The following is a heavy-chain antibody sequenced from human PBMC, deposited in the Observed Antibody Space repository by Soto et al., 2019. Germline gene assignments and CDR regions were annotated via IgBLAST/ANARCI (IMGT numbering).Heavy chain of an antibody. CDR2: IYYSGST. Sequence: SETLSLTCTVSGGNISSYYWSWIRQPPGKGLEWIGYIYYSGSTNYNPSLKSRVTISVDTSKNQFSLKLSSVTAADTAVYYCARELEDWFDPWGQGTLVTVSS. D-gene: IGHD1-1*01. CDR1: GGNISSYY. V-gene: IGHV4-59*01. J-gene: IGHJ5*02. CDR3: ARELEDWFDP.